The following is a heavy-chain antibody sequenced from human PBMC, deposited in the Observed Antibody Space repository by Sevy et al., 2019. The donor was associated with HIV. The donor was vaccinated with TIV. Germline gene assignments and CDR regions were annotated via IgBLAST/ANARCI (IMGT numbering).Heavy chain of an antibody. J-gene: IGHJ3*01. V-gene: IGHV5-51*01. CDR3: ARPAWNYYDSNGYGFNL. D-gene: IGHD3-22*01. Sequence: GESLKISCKGSGYTFNTYWIAWVRQMPGKGLEWMGIIYPDDSDTRYSPSFQGHVTISADKSTDTAYRQWSGLKASDTALYYCARPAWNYYDSNGYGFNLWGQGTMVTVSS. CDR2: IYPDDSDT. CDR1: GYTFNTYW.